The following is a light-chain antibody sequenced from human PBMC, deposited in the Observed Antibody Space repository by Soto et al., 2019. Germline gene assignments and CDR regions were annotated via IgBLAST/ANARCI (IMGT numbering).Light chain of an antibody. Sequence: QSVLTQPAYVSGSPGQSITISCTGTSSDVGGYNYVSWYQQHPGQAPKLMIYDVSNRPSGVSNRFSGSKSGNTASLTISGLQAEDEADYYCSSYTSSSSYVFGTGTKLTVL. CDR1: SSDVGGYNY. V-gene: IGLV2-14*01. J-gene: IGLJ1*01. CDR3: SSYTSSSSYV. CDR2: DVS.